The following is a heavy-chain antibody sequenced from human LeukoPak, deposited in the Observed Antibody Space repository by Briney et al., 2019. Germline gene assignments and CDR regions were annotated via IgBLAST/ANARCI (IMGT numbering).Heavy chain of an antibody. CDR2: ISNTGSTI. J-gene: IGHJ3*02. V-gene: IGHV3-48*03. D-gene: IGHD5-24*01. CDR3: AKEGRWLQLGGAFDI. CDR1: GFTYSTYE. Sequence: GGSLRLSCAASGFTYSTYEMNWVRQAPGKGLEWASYISNTGSTIYYADSVKGRFTISRDNAKNSLYLQMSSLRPEDTAVYYCAKEGRWLQLGGAFDIWGQGTMVTVSS.